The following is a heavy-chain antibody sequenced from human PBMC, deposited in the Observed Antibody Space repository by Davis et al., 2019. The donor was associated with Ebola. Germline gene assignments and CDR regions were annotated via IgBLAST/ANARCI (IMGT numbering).Heavy chain of an antibody. CDR3: AKDVLDFWSGPTVMDV. D-gene: IGHD3-3*01. Sequence: GESLKISCAASGFTFSSYGMHWVRQAPGKGLEWVAVISYDGSNKYYADSVKGRFTISRDNSKNTLYLQMNSLRAEDTAVYYCAKDVLDFWSGPTVMDVWGQGTTVTVSS. V-gene: IGHV3-30*18. CDR1: GFTFSSYG. CDR2: ISYDGSNK. J-gene: IGHJ6*02.